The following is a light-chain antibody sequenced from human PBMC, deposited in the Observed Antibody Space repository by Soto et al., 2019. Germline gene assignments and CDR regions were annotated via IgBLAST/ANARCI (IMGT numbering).Light chain of an antibody. CDR2: DAS. V-gene: IGKV1-5*01. CDR1: QSISTH. J-gene: IGKJ1*01. Sequence: DIQMTQSPSTLSASVGDRVTITCRASQSISTHLAWYQQKPGTAPEILIYDASTLEIGVPSRFSGSGSGTEFTLTISSLQPDDFATYYCQQYNSDWTFGPGTKVEIK. CDR3: QQYNSDWT.